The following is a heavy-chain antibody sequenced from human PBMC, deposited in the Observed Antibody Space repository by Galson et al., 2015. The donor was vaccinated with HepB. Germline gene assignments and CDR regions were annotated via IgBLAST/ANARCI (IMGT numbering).Heavy chain of an antibody. CDR3: ASGSTYALSLDF. Sequence: SETLSLTCSVSGGSVSSGTSYWDWIRQPPGKGLEYIGNIYYSGNTYYNPSLKSRATISVDKSKNQFSLQLTSVTAADTAVYYCASGSTYALSLDFWGQGSLVT. J-gene: IGHJ4*01. D-gene: IGHD1-1*01. CDR2: IYYSGNT. V-gene: IGHV4-39*01. CDR1: GGSVSSGTSY.